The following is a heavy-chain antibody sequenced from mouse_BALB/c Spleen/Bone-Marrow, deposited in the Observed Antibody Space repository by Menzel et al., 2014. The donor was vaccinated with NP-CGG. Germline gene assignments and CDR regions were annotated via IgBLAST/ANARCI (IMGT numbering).Heavy chain of an antibody. CDR1: GYALSNSW. CDR2: IYPGDGDT. J-gene: IGHJ4*01. CDR3: ARSGGYRALDY. V-gene: IGHV1-82*01. Sequence: QVQLKDSGPELVKPGASVMISCKASGYALSNSWMNWVKQRPGQGLEWIGRIYPGDGDTYYNGKFKGKATLTADKSSSTAYMQLSSLTSVDSAVYFCARSGGYRALDYWGQGTSVTVSS. D-gene: IGHD1-1*02.